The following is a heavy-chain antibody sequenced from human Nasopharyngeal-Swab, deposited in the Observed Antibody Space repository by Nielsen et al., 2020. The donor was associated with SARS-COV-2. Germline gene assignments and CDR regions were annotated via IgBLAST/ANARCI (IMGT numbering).Heavy chain of an antibody. V-gene: IGHV3-23*01. CDR1: GFTFDTYE. D-gene: IGHD6-13*01. Sequence: GGSLRLSCAASGFTFDTYEMSWVRQAPGKGPEWVSLIGGGGGYTNYADSVKGRFTVSRDNSENTLYLQMNSLRAEDTAVYYCANRRGSSWHPYCFDFWGQGTLVTVSS. J-gene: IGHJ4*02. CDR2: IGGGGGYT. CDR3: ANRRGSSWHPYCFDF.